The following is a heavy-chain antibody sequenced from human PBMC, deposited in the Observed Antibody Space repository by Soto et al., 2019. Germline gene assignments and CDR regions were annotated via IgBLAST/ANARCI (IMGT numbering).Heavy chain of an antibody. V-gene: IGHV1-69*02. D-gene: IGHD2-21*01. J-gene: IGHJ6*03. CDR3: ASARVVGYYYYYYMDV. CDR2: IIPILGIA. Sequence: GASVKVSCKASVGTFSSYTIGWVRQAPGQGLEWMGRIIPILGIANYAQKFQGRVTITADKSTSTAYVELSCLRSEDTAVYYCASARVVGYYYYYYMDVWGKETTVTVS. CDR1: VGTFSSYT.